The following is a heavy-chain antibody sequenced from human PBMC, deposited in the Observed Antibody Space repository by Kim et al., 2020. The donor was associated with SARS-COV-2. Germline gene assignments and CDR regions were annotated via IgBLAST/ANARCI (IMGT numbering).Heavy chain of an antibody. CDR1: GFSFRTYW. V-gene: IGHV3-74*01. CDR2: INSDGSST. Sequence: GGSLRLSCAASGFSFRTYWLHWVRQAPGKGLVWVSRINSDGSSTSYADSVKGRFTMSRDNAKNTLDLQMNRLRAEDTAVYYCAMDYFYGMDVWGQGTTVTVSS. CDR3: AMDYFYGMDV. J-gene: IGHJ6*02.